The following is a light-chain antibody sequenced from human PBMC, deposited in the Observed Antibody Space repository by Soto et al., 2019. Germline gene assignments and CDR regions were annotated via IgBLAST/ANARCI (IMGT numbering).Light chain of an antibody. J-gene: IGLJ1*01. Sequence: QSVLTQSASVSGSPGQSITLSCTGTSSDVRDYNYVSWYQQHPGKAPKLMIYGDSNRPSGVSNRFSGSKSGNTASLTISGLQSEDEADYYCSSYTSGSTYVFGTGTKLTVL. CDR3: SSYTSGSTYV. CDR2: GDS. V-gene: IGLV2-14*01. CDR1: SSDVRDYNY.